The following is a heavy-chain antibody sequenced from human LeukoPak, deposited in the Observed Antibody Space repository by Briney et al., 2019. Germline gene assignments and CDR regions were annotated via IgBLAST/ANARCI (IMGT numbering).Heavy chain of an antibody. CDR1: GFTFSNHA. V-gene: IGHV3-23*01. J-gene: IGHJ4*02. Sequence: GGSLRLSCAASGFTFSNHAMSWVRQAPGKGLQWAAVISGGGRTTEYEDFVKGRFTISRDNSKNTLSLQMNSLTVEDTAIYFCAKNVVVKRYIDFWGQETLVTVSS. CDR2: ISGGGRTT. D-gene: IGHD2-15*01. CDR3: AKNVVVKRYIDF.